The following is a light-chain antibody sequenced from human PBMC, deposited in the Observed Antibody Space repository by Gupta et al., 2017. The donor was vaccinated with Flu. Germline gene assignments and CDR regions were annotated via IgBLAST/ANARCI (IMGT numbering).Light chain of an antibody. CDR2: EVS. Sequence: SITISCTGTSSDVGAYGFVSWYQQHPGKVPKLMLYEVSKRPSGVSNRFSGSVSGNKASLTISGLQADDEADYYCCSYTSASTGVFGGGTKLTVL. J-gene: IGLJ3*02. V-gene: IGLV2-14*01. CDR1: SSDVGAYGF. CDR3: CSYTSASTGV.